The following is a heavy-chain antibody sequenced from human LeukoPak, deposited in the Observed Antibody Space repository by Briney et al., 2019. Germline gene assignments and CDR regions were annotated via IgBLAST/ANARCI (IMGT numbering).Heavy chain of an antibody. CDR3: AKDLSWGATDY. CDR1: GFVFSNNW. D-gene: IGHD6-13*01. CDR2: INSDGSSI. V-gene: IGHV3-74*01. J-gene: IGHJ4*02. Sequence: GGSLRLSCAASGFVFSNNWMYWVRQAPGRGLVWVSRINSDGSSIAYADSVKGRFTISRDNAMNTLFLQMNSLTVEDTAMYYCAKDLSWGATDYWGQGTLVTVSS.